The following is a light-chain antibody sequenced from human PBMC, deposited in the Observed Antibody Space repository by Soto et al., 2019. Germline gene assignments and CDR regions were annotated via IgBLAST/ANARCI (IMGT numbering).Light chain of an antibody. Sequence: DILMTHSPDSLAVSLGESATINCKSSQSVLYSSNNKNYLAWYQQKPGQPPKLLIYWASARESGVPDRLSGSGSGTDFTLTISSLQAEDVAVYYCQQYYSIPYTFGQGTKLEIK. V-gene: IGKV4-1*01. J-gene: IGKJ2*01. CDR3: QQYYSIPYT. CDR2: WAS. CDR1: QSVLYSSNNKNY.